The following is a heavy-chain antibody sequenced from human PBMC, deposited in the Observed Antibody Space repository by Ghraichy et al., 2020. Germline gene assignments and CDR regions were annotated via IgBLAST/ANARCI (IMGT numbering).Heavy chain of an antibody. CDR1: GGSISSYY. CDR2: IYYSGST. CDR3: AREGITMTEENAFDI. V-gene: IGHV4-59*01. Sequence: SETLSLTCTVSGGSISSYYWSWIRQPPGKGLEWIGYIYYSGSTNYNPSLKSRVTISVDTSKNQFSLKLSSVTAADTAVYYCAREGITMTEENAFDIWGQGTMVTVSS. J-gene: IGHJ3*02. D-gene: IGHD3-22*01.